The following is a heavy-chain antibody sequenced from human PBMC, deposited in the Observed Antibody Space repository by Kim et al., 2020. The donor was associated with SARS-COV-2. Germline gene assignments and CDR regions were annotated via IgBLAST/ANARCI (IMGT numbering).Heavy chain of an antibody. CDR3: ARLEGPRDYFYYAMDV. Sequence: GESLKISCKGTGYSFTNYWIGWVRQMPGKGLEWMGIIYPGDSDTRYSPSLQGQVTISADKSISTAYLQWSSLKASDTAMYYCARLEGPRDYFYYAMDVWGQGTTVAVSS. D-gene: IGHD3-10*01. J-gene: IGHJ6*02. V-gene: IGHV5-51*01. CDR2: IYPGDSDT. CDR1: GYSFTNYW.